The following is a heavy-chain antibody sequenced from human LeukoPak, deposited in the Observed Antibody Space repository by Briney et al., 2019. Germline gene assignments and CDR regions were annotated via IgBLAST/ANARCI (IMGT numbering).Heavy chain of an antibody. V-gene: IGHV4-34*01. D-gene: IGHD6-6*01. CDR3: ARRSAYSSSSGVHL. CDR1: GGSFSGYY. J-gene: IGHJ3*01. Sequence: PSETLSLTCAVYGGSFSGYYWIWIRQTPGKGLEWIGEINHSGSTDYNPSLKSRLTISVDTSKDQFSLKLSSVTAADTAVYYCARRSAYSSSSGVHLWGQGTMVTVSS. CDR2: INHSGST.